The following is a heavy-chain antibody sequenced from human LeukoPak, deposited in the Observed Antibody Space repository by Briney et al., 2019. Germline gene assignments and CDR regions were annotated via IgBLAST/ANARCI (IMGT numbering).Heavy chain of an antibody. J-gene: IGHJ3*02. Sequence: SETLSLTCAVSGGSISSGGYSWSWIRQPPGKGLEWIGYIYHSGSTYYNPSLKSRVTISVDRSKNQFSLKLSSVTAADTAVYYCARVSYPKAFDIWGQGTMVTVSS. CDR1: GGSISSGGYS. CDR3: ARVSYPKAFDI. V-gene: IGHV4-30-2*01. D-gene: IGHD1-26*01. CDR2: IYHSGST.